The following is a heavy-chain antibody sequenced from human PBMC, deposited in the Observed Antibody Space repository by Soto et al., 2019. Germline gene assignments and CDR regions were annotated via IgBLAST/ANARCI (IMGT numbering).Heavy chain of an antibody. CDR1: GFTFSSYA. CDR2: ISGSGGST. D-gene: IGHD3-9*01. J-gene: IGHJ3*02. V-gene: IGHV3-23*01. Sequence: EVQLLESGGGLVQPGGSLRLSCAASGFTFSSYAMSWVRQAPGKGLEWVSAISGSGGSTYYADSVKGRFTISRDNSKNALYLQMNSLRAEDAAVYYWAKDQPVLRYFDCVPPPHDAFDIWGQGTMVTVSS. CDR3: AKDQPVLRYFDCVPPPHDAFDI.